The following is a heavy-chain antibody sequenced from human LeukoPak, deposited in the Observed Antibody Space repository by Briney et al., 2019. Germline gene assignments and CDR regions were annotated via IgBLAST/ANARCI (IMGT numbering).Heavy chain of an antibody. CDR3: ARSPGYCSGGSCYFQYYFDY. J-gene: IGHJ4*02. D-gene: IGHD2-15*01. CDR1: GYTFTGYY. Sequence: ASVKVSCKASGYTFTGYYMHWVRQAPGQGLEWMGWINPNSGGTNYAQKFQGWVTMTRDTSISTAYMELSRLRSDDTAVYYCARSPGYCSGGSCYFQYYFDYWGQGTLVTVSS. CDR2: INPNSGGT. V-gene: IGHV1-2*04.